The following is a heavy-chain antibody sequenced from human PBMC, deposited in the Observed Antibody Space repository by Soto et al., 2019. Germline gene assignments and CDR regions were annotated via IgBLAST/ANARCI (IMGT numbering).Heavy chain of an antibody. Sequence: QVQLVQSGAEVKKPGASVKVSCKASGYTFTSYYMHWVRQAPGQGLEWMGIINPSGGSTSYAQKLQGRVPMTRDTSTSTVYMELSSLRSEDTAVYYCAREERGYSNYDERMGYWGQGTLVTVSS. V-gene: IGHV1-46*04. CDR3: AREERGYSNYDERMGY. J-gene: IGHJ4*02. CDR1: GYTFTSYY. CDR2: INPSGGST. D-gene: IGHD4-4*01.